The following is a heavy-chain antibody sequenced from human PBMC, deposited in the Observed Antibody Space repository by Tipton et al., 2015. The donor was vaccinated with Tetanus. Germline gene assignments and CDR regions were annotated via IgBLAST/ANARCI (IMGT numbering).Heavy chain of an antibody. CDR2: MNPNSGNT. J-gene: IGHJ6*02. CDR3: ARSCATTKRKYYYYYGMDV. V-gene: IGHV1-8*01. CDR1: GYTFTSYD. Sequence: QSGAEVKKPGASVKVSCKASGYTFTSYDINWVRQATGQGLEWMGWMNPNSGNTGYAQKFQGRVTMTRNTSISTAYMELSSLRSEDTAVYYCARSCATTKRKYYYYYGMDVWGQGTTVTVSS. D-gene: IGHD5-12*01.